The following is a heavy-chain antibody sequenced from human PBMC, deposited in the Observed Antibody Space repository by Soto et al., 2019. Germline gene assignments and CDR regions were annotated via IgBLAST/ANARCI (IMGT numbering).Heavy chain of an antibody. CDR1: GGSISTGVWY. CDR2: IYYRGTT. D-gene: IGHD6-13*01. CDR3: ARVSAGGTRWFDS. V-gene: IGHV4-31*03. Sequence: TLSLTCSVSGGSISTGVWYWSWVREHPGKGLEWIGDIYYRGTTSYNPSLGSRVTISRDTSKNQVSLKVHSVTAADTAVYYCARVSAGGTRWFDSWGQGIRVPVSS. J-gene: IGHJ5*01.